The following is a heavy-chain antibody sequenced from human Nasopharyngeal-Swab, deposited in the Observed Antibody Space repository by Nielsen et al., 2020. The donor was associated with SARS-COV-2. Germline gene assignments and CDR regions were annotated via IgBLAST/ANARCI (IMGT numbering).Heavy chain of an antibody. V-gene: IGHV5-51*01. D-gene: IGHD6-6*01. Sequence: VRQMPGKGMEWMGIIYPGDSDTRYSPSFQGQVTISADKSISTAYLQWSSLKASDTAMYYCARIDEYSSSGFDYWGQGTLVTVSS. CDR3: ARIDEYSSSGFDY. CDR2: IYPGDSDT. J-gene: IGHJ4*02.